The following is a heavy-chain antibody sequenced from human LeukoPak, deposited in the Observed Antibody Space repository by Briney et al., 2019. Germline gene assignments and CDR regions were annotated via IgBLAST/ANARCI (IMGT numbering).Heavy chain of an antibody. J-gene: IGHJ4*02. D-gene: IGHD3-22*01. CDR1: GGSISSYY. Sequence: SETLSLTCTVSGGSISSYYWSWIRQPPGKGLEWIGYIYYSGSTNYNPSLKSRVTISVDTSKNQFSLKLSSVTAADTAVYYRARLYSSGYLYYFDYWGQGTLVTVSS. V-gene: IGHV4-59*01. CDR3: ARLYSSGYLYYFDY. CDR2: IYYSGST.